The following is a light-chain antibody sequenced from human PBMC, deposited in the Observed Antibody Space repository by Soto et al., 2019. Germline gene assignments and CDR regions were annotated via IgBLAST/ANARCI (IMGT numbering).Light chain of an antibody. CDR2: DAS. V-gene: IGKV3-11*01. CDR1: QSVSSY. J-gene: IGKJ1*01. Sequence: EIVLTQSPATLSLSPGERATLSCRASQSVSSYLAWYQQKPGQAPRLLIYDASNRATGIPARFSGSGSGTDFTLTISSLEPEDLAVYYCQQRSIWPWTF. CDR3: QQRSIWPWT.